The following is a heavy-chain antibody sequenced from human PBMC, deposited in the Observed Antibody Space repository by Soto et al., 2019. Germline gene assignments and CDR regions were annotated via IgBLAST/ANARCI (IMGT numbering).Heavy chain of an antibody. J-gene: IGHJ6*02. Sequence: HGESLKISCKGSGYSFASYWIGWVLQMPGKGLEWMGIIYPGDSDTRYSPSFQGQVTISADKSISTAYLQWSSLKASDTAMYYCARQATTPHSYYYYYYGMDVWGQGTTVTVSS. CDR2: IYPGDSDT. D-gene: IGHD1-7*01. CDR1: GYSFASYW. CDR3: ARQATTPHSYYYYYYGMDV. V-gene: IGHV5-51*01.